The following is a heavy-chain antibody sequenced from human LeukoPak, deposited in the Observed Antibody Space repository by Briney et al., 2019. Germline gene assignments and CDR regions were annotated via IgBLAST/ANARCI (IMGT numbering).Heavy chain of an antibody. Sequence: SETLSLTCTASGASISSSSYYWGWIRQPPGKGLEWIGNVYYSGSTYYNPSLNSRVTISVDTSKNQFSLKLSSVTAADTAVYYCARPRIGGNWFDPWGQGTLVTVSS. CDR2: VYYSGST. V-gene: IGHV4-39*01. CDR3: ARPRIGGNWFDP. CDR1: GASISSSSYY. D-gene: IGHD1-26*01. J-gene: IGHJ5*02.